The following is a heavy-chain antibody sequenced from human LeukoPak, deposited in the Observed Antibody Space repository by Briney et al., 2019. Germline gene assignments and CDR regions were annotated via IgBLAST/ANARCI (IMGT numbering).Heavy chain of an antibody. Sequence: ASVKVSCKASGYTFTGYYMHWVRQAPGQGLEWMGIINPSGGSAGYAQKFQDRVTMTRDMSTSTVYMELSSLRSEDTAIYYCARDPGYYDSSGYPGGYYYYYMDVWGKGTTVTVSS. CDR1: GYTFTGYY. D-gene: IGHD3-22*01. V-gene: IGHV1-46*01. CDR3: ARDPGYYDSSGYPGGYYYYYMDV. CDR2: INPSGGSA. J-gene: IGHJ6*03.